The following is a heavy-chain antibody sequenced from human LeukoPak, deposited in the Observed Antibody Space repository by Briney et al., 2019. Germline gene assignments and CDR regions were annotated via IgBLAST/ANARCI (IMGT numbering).Heavy chain of an antibody. CDR2: ISGSGGST. D-gene: IGHD3-16*01. V-gene: IGHV3-23*01. J-gene: IGHJ4*02. CDR1: GFAFTDYA. Sequence: PGGSLRLSCAASGFAFTDYAMSWVRQAPGKGLEWVSAISGSGGSTYYADSVKGRFTISRDNSKNTLYLQMNSLRAEDTAVYYCAKDLYYGYSERGAYYFDYWGQGTLVTVSS. CDR3: AKDLYYGYSERGAYYFDY.